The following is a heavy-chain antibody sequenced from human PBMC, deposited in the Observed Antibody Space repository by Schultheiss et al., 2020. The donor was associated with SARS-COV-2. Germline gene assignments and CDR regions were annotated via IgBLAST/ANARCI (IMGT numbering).Heavy chain of an antibody. V-gene: IGHV1-3*01. Sequence: ASVKVSCKASGYTFTSYAMHWVRQAPGQRLEWMGWINAGNGNTKYSQKFQGRVTITRDTSASTAYMELSSLRSEDTAVYYCVLLRGVATNFDYWGQGTLVTVSS. CDR3: VLLRGVATNFDY. CDR1: GYTFTSYA. D-gene: IGHD2-15*01. CDR2: INAGNGNT. J-gene: IGHJ4*02.